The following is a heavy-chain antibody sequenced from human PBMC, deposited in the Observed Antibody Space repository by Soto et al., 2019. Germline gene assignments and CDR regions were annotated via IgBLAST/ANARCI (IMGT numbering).Heavy chain of an antibody. V-gene: IGHV3-30*18. CDR2: ISYDESNK. CDR1: GFTFSTYG. Sequence: VQLVESGGGVVQPGGSLRLSCAASGFTFSTYGMHWVRQAPGKGLEWVAIISYDESNKYYADSVKGRFTISRDNSKNTLYLQMNSLRAEDTAVYYCAKGLGLDAFDIWGQGTMVTVSS. CDR3: AKGLGLDAFDI. J-gene: IGHJ3*02.